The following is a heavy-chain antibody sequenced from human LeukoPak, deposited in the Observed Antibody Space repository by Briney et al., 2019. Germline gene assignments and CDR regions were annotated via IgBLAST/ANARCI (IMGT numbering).Heavy chain of an antibody. D-gene: IGHD5-18*01. CDR3: AKDLYSYGYYFDY. CDR2: IRYDGSNK. Sequence: GGSLRLSCAASGFTFSGYGMHWVRQAPGKGLEWVTFIRYDGSNKYYADSVKGRFTISRDNSKNTLYLQMSSLRAEDTAVYYCAKDLYSYGYYFDYWGQGTVVTVPS. V-gene: IGHV3-30*02. CDR1: GFTFSGYG. J-gene: IGHJ4*02.